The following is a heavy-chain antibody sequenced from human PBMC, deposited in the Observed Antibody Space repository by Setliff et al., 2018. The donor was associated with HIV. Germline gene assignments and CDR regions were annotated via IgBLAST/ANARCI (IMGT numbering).Heavy chain of an antibody. CDR2: IYSDGNT. Sequence: LRLSCEASGFTVSSSYMAWVRQAPGKGLEWVSTIYSDGNTYHADSVKGRFTLSRDNSENALFLQMNSLRPEDTAVYYCARLRPYNSALDYWGQGTLVTVSS. CDR3: ARLRPYNSALDY. V-gene: IGHV3-66*02. CDR1: GFTVSSSY. J-gene: IGHJ4*02. D-gene: IGHD3-10*01.